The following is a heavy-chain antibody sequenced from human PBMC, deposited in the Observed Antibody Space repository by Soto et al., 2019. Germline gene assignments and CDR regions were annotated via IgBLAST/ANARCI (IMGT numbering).Heavy chain of an antibody. V-gene: IGHV3-48*02. D-gene: IGHD2-15*01. Sequence: EVQLVESGGGLVQPGGSLRLSCAASGFTFSSYSMNWVRQAPGKGLEWVSYISSSSSTIYYADSVKGRFTISRDNAKNSLYLQMNSLRDEDTAVYYCARAQKRLIVVVMPHRYGMDVWGQGTTVTVSS. CDR2: ISSSSSTI. CDR3: ARAQKRLIVVVMPHRYGMDV. CDR1: GFTFSSYS. J-gene: IGHJ6*02.